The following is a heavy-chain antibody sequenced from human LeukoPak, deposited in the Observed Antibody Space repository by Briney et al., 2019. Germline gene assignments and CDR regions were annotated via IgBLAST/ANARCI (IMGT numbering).Heavy chain of an antibody. D-gene: IGHD2-21*02. V-gene: IGHV3-30*18. CDR2: ISYDGSNK. Sequence: GRSLRLSCAASGFTFSSYGMHWVRQAPGKGLEWVAVISYDGSNKYYADSVKGRFTISRDNSKNTLYLQMNSLRAEDTAVYYCAKDGHIVVVTAILYFDYWGQGTLVTVSS. J-gene: IGHJ4*02. CDR1: GFTFSSYG. CDR3: AKDGHIVVVTAILYFDY.